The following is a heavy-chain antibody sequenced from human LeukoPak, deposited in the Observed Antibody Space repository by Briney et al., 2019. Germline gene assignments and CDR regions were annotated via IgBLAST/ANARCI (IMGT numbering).Heavy chain of an antibody. CDR1: GFIFRDYS. CDR2: ISGDGVTT. CDR3: ARGVNTISFTFDY. D-gene: IGHD3-22*01. Sequence: GVLRLSCAASGFIFRDYSMHWVRQVPGKGLEWISLISGDGVTTYYADSVKGRFTISRDNHEDSLYLQMNTLRTEDTASYYCARGVNTISFTFDYWARGSLVTVSS. J-gene: IGHJ4*02. V-gene: IGHV3-43*02.